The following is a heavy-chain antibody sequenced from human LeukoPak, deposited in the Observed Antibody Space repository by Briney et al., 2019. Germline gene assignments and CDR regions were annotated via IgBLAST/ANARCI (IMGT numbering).Heavy chain of an antibody. CDR2: ISGSGGST. Sequence: GGSLRLSCAASGFTFSSYSMNWVRQAPGKGLEWVSAISGSGGSTYYADSVKGRFTISRDNSKNTLYLQMNSLRAEDTAVYYCAKHYRGAAAARPYFDYWGQGTLVTVSS. J-gene: IGHJ4*02. V-gene: IGHV3-23*01. D-gene: IGHD6-13*01. CDR1: GFTFSSYS. CDR3: AKHYRGAAAARPYFDY.